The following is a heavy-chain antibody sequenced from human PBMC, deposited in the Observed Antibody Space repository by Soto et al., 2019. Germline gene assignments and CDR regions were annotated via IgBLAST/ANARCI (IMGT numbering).Heavy chain of an antibody. CDR3: GRRHRNGDYFWFDP. V-gene: IGHV4-59*08. CDR1: GGSISSYY. CDR2: IYYSGST. Sequence: PSETLSLTCTVSGGSISSYYWSWIRQPPGKGLEWIGYIYYSGSTNYNPSLKSRVTISVDTSKNQFSLKLSSVTAADTAVYYCGRRHRNGDYFWFDPWGQGTLVTVSS. J-gene: IGHJ5*02. D-gene: IGHD4-17*01.